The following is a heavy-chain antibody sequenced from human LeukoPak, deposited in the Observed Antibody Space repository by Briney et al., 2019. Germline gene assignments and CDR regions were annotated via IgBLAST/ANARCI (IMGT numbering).Heavy chain of an antibody. J-gene: IGHJ4*02. CDR2: ISSNGGST. D-gene: IGHD4-17*01. CDR1: GFTFSSHW. Sequence: GGSLRLSCAASGFTFSSHWMSWVRQAPGKGLEYVSAISSNGGSTYYADSVKGRFTISRDNSKNTLYLQMSSLRAEDTAVYYCVKEGSSTVIPSDYWGQGTLVTVSS. V-gene: IGHV3-64D*06. CDR3: VKEGSSTVIPSDY.